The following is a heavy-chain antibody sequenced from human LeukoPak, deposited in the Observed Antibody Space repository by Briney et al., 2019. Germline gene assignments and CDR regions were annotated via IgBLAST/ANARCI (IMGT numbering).Heavy chain of an antibody. D-gene: IGHD3-16*02. CDR3: ARDRLITFGGVIAPDAFDI. Sequence: GGSLRFSCAASGFTFSSYVMHWVRQAPGKGLEWVAIISYDGSNEYYADSVKGRFTIFRDNSKNTLYLQMNSLRAADTAVYYCARDRLITFGGVIAPDAFDIWGQGTMVTVSS. J-gene: IGHJ3*02. CDR1: GFTFSSYV. V-gene: IGHV3-30*04. CDR2: ISYDGSNE.